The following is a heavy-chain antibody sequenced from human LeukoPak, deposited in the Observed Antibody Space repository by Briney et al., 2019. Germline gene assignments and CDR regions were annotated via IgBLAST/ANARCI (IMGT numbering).Heavy chain of an antibody. CDR3: ARSSKCYEPLDV. Sequence: PSETLSLTCTVSGGSISSYYWSWIRQPPGKGLEWIGCIYYSGSTNYNPSLESRVTISVDTSKNQFSLKLSSVTAADTAMYYCARSSKCYEPLDVWGQGTTVTVSS. V-gene: IGHV4-59*01. CDR1: GGSISSYY. J-gene: IGHJ6*02. D-gene: IGHD3-3*01. CDR2: IYYSGST.